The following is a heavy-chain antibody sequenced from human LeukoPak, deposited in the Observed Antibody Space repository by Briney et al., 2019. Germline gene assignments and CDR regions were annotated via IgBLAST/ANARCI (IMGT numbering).Heavy chain of an antibody. J-gene: IGHJ4*02. Sequence: GRSLRLSCAASGFTFSSYGMHWVRQAPGKGLEWVAVISYDGSNKYYADSVKGRFTISRDNSKNTLYLQMNSLRAEDTAVYYCAKDTGRGEWSYDFDYWGQGTLVTVSS. CDR2: ISYDGSNK. CDR1: GFTFSSYG. V-gene: IGHV3-30*18. CDR3: AKDTGRGEWSYDFDY. D-gene: IGHD3-10*01.